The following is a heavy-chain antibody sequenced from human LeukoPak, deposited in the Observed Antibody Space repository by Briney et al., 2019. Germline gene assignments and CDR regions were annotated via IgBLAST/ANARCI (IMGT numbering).Heavy chain of an antibody. CDR1: GYSFIDYY. Sequence: GASVKVSCKTSGYSFIDYYIHWVRQAPGQGLEWMGWINSNSADTNYAQNFQDRVTMTRDTSISTAYMELSRLRSDDTAVYYCATLGSGQQLVPYWGQGTLVTVSS. V-gene: IGHV1-2*02. CDR3: ATLGSGQQLVPY. J-gene: IGHJ4*02. D-gene: IGHD6-13*01. CDR2: INSNSADT.